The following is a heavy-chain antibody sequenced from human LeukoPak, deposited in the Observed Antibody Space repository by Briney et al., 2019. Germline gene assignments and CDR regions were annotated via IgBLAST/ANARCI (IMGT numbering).Heavy chain of an antibody. J-gene: IGHJ6*03. D-gene: IGHD6-19*01. V-gene: IGHV1-8*01. CDR2: MNPNSGNT. Sequence: ASVKVSCKASGYTFTSYDINWMRQATGQGLEWMGWMNPNSGNTGYAQKFQGRVTMTRNTSISTAYMELSSLRSEDTAVYYCARARRGGYSSSDYYYYMDVWGKGTTVTVSS. CDR1: GYTFTSYD. CDR3: ARARRGGYSSSDYYYYMDV.